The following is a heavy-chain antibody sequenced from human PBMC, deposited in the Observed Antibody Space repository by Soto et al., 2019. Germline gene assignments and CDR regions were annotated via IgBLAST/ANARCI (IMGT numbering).Heavy chain of an antibody. Sequence: SETLSLTCSVSGDSISNSRFYWAWIRQPPGEGLEWIGSIYHTGNAYYNPSLKSRVTISVDTSKNQFSLKLTSVTAADAALYYFARDFFDSSDYTTNWFDPWGQGTLVTVSS. CDR3: ARDFFDSSDYTTNWFDP. D-gene: IGHD3-22*01. V-gene: IGHV4-39*01. CDR1: GDSISNSRFY. J-gene: IGHJ5*02. CDR2: IYHTGNA.